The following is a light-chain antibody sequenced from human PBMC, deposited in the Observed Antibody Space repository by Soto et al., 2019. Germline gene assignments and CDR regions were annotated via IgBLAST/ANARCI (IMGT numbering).Light chain of an antibody. CDR2: GAS. V-gene: IGKV3-15*01. CDR3: QQGHNWPLT. CDR1: QSITSE. Sequence: EIVMTQSPATLSVSPGETATLSCRASQSITSELAWYQQKPGQPPRLLIYGASTRATGVPARFTGSGSGSEFTLTISGLQSADFAVYYCQQGHNWPLTFGQGPRLEI. J-gene: IGKJ2*01.